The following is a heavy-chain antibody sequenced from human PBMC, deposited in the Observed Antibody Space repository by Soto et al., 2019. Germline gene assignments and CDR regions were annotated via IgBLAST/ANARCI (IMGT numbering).Heavy chain of an antibody. CDR2: IIPIFGTA. D-gene: IGHD5-12*01. V-gene: IGHV1-69*06. CDR3: ARAPLLYRGYDYDYYYYGMDV. J-gene: IGHJ6*02. Sequence: GASVKVSCKASGVTFRSYAISWVRQAPLQGLELMGGIIPIFGTANYAQKFQGRVTITADKSTSTAYMELSSLRSEDTAVYYCARAPLLYRGYDYDYYYYGMDVWGQGTTVIVSS. CDR1: GVTFRSYA.